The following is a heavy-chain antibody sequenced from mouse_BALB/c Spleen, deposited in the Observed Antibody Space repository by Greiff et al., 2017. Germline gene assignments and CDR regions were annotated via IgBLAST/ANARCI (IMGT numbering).Heavy chain of an antibody. CDR1: GFTFSSYA. CDR3: AVQIDDSYVIAY. Sequence: EVQLVESGGGLVKPGGSLKLSCAASGFTFSSYAMSWVRQTPEKRLEWVASISSGGSTYYPDSVKGRFTISRDNARNILYLHMSSLRAEDTAMYYCAVQIDDSYVIAYWGQGTLVTVSA. J-gene: IGHJ3*01. CDR2: ISSGGST. V-gene: IGHV5-6-5*01. D-gene: IGHD2-12*01.